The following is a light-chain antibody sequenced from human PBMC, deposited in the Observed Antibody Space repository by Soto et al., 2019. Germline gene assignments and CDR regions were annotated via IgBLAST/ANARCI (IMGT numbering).Light chain of an antibody. CDR2: GAS. V-gene: IGKV3-15*01. J-gene: IGKJ1*01. CDR1: QSLTSGY. Sequence: EVVMTQSPATLSVSPGERATLSCGASQSLTSGYLAWYQQRPGQAPRLLIYGASTRATGIPARFSGSGSGTEFTLTISSLQSEDFAVYYCQQYNNWPRTFGQGTKVDIK. CDR3: QQYNNWPRT.